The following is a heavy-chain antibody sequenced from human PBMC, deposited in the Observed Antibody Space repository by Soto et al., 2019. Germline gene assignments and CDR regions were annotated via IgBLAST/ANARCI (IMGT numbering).Heavy chain of an antibody. CDR2: INAGNGNT. J-gene: IGHJ4*02. Sequence: ASVKVSCKASGYTFTSYAMHWVRQAPGQRLEWMGWINAGNGNTKYSQKFQGRVTITRDTSASTAYMELSSLRSEDTAVYYCARDGDIVVVAATMDYWGQGTLVTSPQ. CDR3: ARDGDIVVVAATMDY. CDR1: GYTFTSYA. D-gene: IGHD2-15*01. V-gene: IGHV1-3*01.